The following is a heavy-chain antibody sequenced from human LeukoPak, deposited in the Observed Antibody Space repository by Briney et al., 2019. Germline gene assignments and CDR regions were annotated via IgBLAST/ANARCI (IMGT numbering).Heavy chain of an antibody. Sequence: PSETPSLTCTVSGGSISSYYWSWIRQPPGKGLEWIGYIYYSGSTNYNPSLKSRVTISVDTSKNQFSLKLSSVTAADTAVYYCARDSSSSWYWTEWGSGAFDIWGQGTMVTVSS. J-gene: IGHJ3*02. D-gene: IGHD6-13*01. CDR3: ARDSSSSWYWTEWGSGAFDI. V-gene: IGHV4-59*01. CDR2: IYYSGST. CDR1: GGSISSYY.